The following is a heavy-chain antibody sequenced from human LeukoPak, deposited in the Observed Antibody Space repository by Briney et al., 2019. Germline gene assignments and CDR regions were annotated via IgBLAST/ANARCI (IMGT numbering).Heavy chain of an antibody. Sequence: GGSLRLSCTTSGFTFGDYAMSWVRQAPGKGLEWIGFIRNKVYGGTREYATSVKGRFSISRDDSKSIAYLQMNSLKTEDTAVYYCTRGRYYDSSGYYYVEYWGQGTLVTVSS. D-gene: IGHD3-22*01. J-gene: IGHJ4*02. CDR1: GFTFGDYA. CDR2: IRNKVYGGTR. CDR3: TRGRYYDSSGYYYVEY. V-gene: IGHV3-49*04.